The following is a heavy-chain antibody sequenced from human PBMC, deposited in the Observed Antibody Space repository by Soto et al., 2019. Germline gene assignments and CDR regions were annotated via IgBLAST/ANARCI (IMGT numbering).Heavy chain of an antibody. J-gene: IGHJ4*02. CDR1: GVSLSSFY. CDR2: VYVHGTT. Sequence: QVQLQESGPGLVRASETLSLSCTVSGVSLSSFYWNWIRQPAGGGLEWIGRVYVHGTTTYNPSLKSRIPLSLDPSKNQFSRNLRSVTAADTALYFCAADTGGGARDFDYWGQGMMATVSS. CDR3: AADTGGGARDFDY. V-gene: IGHV4-4*07. D-gene: IGHD3-16*01.